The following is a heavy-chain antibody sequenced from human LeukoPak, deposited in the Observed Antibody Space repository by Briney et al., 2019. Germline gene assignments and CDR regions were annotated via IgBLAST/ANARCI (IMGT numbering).Heavy chain of an antibody. CDR2: IYSGGTT. CDR1: GFVVCGNY. Sequence: GGSLRLSCAASGFVVCGNYMSWVRQTPGKGLEWISVIYSGGTTYYADSVKGRFTISRDDAGNTLGLQMNSLRVEDTAVYYCARAAGPSGHWGPGTLVIVSS. CDR3: ARAAGPSGH. V-gene: IGHV3-66*01. D-gene: IGHD6-19*01. J-gene: IGHJ4*02.